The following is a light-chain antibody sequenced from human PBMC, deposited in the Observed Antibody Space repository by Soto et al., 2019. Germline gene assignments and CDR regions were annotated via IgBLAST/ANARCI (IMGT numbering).Light chain of an antibody. CDR2: GAS. CDR1: QSVSSSY. Sequence: DIEMTQSPGTLSLSPGERATLSCRASQSVSSSYLAWYQQKPGQAPRLLIYGASSRVTGIPDRFSGSGSGTDFTLTISRLEPEDFAVYYCQQYDSSPLTFGGGTKVEIK. V-gene: IGKV3-20*01. J-gene: IGKJ4*01. CDR3: QQYDSSPLT.